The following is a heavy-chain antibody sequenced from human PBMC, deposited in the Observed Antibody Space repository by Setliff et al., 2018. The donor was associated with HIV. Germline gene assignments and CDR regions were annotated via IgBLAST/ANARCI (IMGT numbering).Heavy chain of an antibody. D-gene: IGHD2-8*01. CDR1: GAAIEGDD. CDR3: ARRTYFNGWAADS. Sequence: PSETLSLTCSVSGAAIEGDDWSWIRQPPGKGLEWIGYISTMGGTKYNPSVQSRVTMSLEMSENQVSLKLRSVTAADTGVYYCARRTYFNGWAADSWGQGTRVTVSS. V-gene: IGHV4-4*09. J-gene: IGHJ4*02. CDR2: ISTMGGT.